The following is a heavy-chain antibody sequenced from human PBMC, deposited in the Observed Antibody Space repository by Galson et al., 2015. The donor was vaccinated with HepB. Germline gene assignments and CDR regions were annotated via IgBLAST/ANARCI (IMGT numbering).Heavy chain of an antibody. J-gene: IGHJ4*02. V-gene: IGHV1-2*02. CDR3: AREDSSGSCFDY. Sequence: SVKVSCKASGYTFTGYYMHWVRQAPGQGLEWMGWINPNSGGTNYAQKFQGRVTMTRDTSISTAYMELSRLRSDDTAVYYCAREDSSGSCFDYWGQGTLVTVSS. D-gene: IGHD3-22*01. CDR1: GYTFTGYY. CDR2: INPNSGGT.